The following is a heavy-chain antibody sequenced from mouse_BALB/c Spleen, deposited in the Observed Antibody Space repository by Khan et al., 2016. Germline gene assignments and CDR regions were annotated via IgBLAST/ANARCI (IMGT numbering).Heavy chain of an antibody. CDR3: ARPYFGFDEGYYFNY. CDR2: ISCYNGAT. D-gene: IGHD2-9*01. Sequence: LVKTGASVKISCKASGYSFIGYYMHWVKQSHGKSLEWIGYISCYNGATRYNQKFKGKATFTVDTSSNTAYMQLNSLTSEDSAVYYWARPYFGFDEGYYFNYWGQGTTLTVSS. V-gene: IGHV1S34*01. J-gene: IGHJ2*01. CDR1: GYSFIGYY.